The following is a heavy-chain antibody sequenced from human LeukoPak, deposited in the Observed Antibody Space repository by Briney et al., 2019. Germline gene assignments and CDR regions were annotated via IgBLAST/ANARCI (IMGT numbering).Heavy chain of an antibody. CDR1: GFTFSSYS. V-gene: IGHV3-21*01. Sequence: GGSLRLSCAASGFTFSSYSMNWVRQAPGKGLEWVSSISSSSSYIYYADSVKGRFTISRDNAKNSLYLQMNSLRAEDTAVYYCARVPDDFDLVVPAAIGSYYYYMDVWGKGTTVTVSS. D-gene: IGHD2-2*01. CDR3: ARVPDDFDLVVPAAIGSYYYYMDV. CDR2: ISSSSSYI. J-gene: IGHJ6*03.